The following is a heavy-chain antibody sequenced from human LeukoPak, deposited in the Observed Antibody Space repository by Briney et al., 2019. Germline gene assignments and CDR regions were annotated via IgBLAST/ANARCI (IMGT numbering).Heavy chain of an antibody. Sequence: SETLSLTCTVSGGSISRDYWSWIRQPPGKGLEWIGYIYYTGSTNYNPSLKSRVTISVDTSKNQFSLKLSSVTAADTAVYYCARDDIVVVVAATGGDAFDIWGQGTMVTVSS. CDR1: GGSISRDY. CDR3: ARDDIVVVVAATGGDAFDI. V-gene: IGHV4-59*12. CDR2: IYYTGST. J-gene: IGHJ3*02. D-gene: IGHD2-15*01.